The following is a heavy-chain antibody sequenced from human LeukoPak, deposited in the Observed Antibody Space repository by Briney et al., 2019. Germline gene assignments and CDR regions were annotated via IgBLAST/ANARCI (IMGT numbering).Heavy chain of an antibody. CDR1: GPTFSDYW. V-gene: IGHV3-7*01. J-gene: IGHJ3*02. Sequence: PGGSLSLSCAASGPTFSDYWMSWVRQAPGKGLEWVANIKQDGSERYYVDSVKGRFTISRDNAKNSLYLQMNSLRAEDTAVYYCASGNWNDRAFDIWGQGAMVTVSS. CDR3: ASGNWNDRAFDI. CDR2: IKQDGSER. D-gene: IGHD1-20*01.